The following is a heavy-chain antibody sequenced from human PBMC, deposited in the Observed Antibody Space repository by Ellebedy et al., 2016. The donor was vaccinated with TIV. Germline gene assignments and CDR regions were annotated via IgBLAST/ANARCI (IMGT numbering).Heavy chain of an antibody. CDR1: GGSFSGYY. V-gene: IGHV4-34*01. CDR3: ARALRVGYSYGLAY. J-gene: IGHJ4*02. CDR2: INHSGST. D-gene: IGHD5-18*01. Sequence: MPSETLSLTCAVYGGSFSGYYWSWIRQPPGKGLEWIGEINHSGSTNYNPSLKSRVTISVDTSKSQFSLKLSSVTAADTAVYYCARALRVGYSYGLAYWGQGTLVAVSS.